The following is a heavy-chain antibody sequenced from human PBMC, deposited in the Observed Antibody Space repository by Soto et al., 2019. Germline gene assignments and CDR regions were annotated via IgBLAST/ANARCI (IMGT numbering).Heavy chain of an antibody. V-gene: IGHV1-18*04. J-gene: IGHJ3*01. D-gene: IGHD2-21*01. Sequence: ASVKVSCKASGYTFINYGISWVRQAPGQGLEWMGWITDYNGNTNYARKFQGRVTMTTDTSTSTAYMELRSLRSDDTAVYFCARDDFGHLWRVFDLWGQGTMVTVSS. CDR2: ITDYNGNT. CDR3: ARDDFGHLWRVFDL. CDR1: GYTFINYG.